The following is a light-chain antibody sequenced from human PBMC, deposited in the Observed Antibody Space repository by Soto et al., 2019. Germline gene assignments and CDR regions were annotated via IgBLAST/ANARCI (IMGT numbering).Light chain of an antibody. Sequence: EIVLTQSPGTLSLSPGERATLSCRARQSVSSSYLAWYQQRPGQAPRLLIYGASIRATGIPDRFSGSGSGTDFTLTISRLEPEDFAVYYCQQYGSSPTFGGGTKVEIK. CDR3: QQYGSSPT. V-gene: IGKV3-20*01. CDR2: GAS. CDR1: QSVSSSY. J-gene: IGKJ4*01.